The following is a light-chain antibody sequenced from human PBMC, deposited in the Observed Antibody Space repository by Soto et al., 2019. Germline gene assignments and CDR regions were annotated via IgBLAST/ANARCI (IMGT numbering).Light chain of an antibody. J-gene: IGKJ4*01. CDR3: QQYNKWPLT. V-gene: IGKV3-15*01. CDR2: GAS. Sequence: EIVMTQSPATLSVSPGERATLSCRASQSVSRNLAWYQHKPGQAPRLLIYGASTRATGIPARFSGSGSGTEFTLTISSLQSEDFAVYYCQQYNKWPLTFGGGTKVEIK. CDR1: QSVSRN.